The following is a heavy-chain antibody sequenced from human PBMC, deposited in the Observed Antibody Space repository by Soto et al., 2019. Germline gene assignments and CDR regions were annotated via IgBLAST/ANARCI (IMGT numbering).Heavy chain of an antibody. J-gene: IGHJ2*01. CDR2: ISWNSGSI. Sequence: GGSLRLSCAASGFTFDDYAMHWVRQAPGKGLEWVSGISWNSGSIGYADSVKGRFTISRDNAKNSLYLQMNSLRAEDTALYYCAKAQEMVITHNWYFDLWGRGTLVTVSS. D-gene: IGHD3-22*01. CDR1: GFTFDDYA. CDR3: AKAQEMVITHNWYFDL. V-gene: IGHV3-9*01.